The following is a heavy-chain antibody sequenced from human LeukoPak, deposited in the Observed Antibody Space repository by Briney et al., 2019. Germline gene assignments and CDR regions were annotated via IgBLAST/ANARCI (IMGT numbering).Heavy chain of an antibody. CDR2: TYFRSKWYY. CDR3: ARARGSGSGSWDY. CDR1: GDSVSSNSAA. D-gene: IGHD3-10*01. V-gene: IGHV6-1*01. J-gene: IGHJ4*02. Sequence: SQTLSLTCAISGDSVSSNSAAWNWIRQSPSRGLEWLGRTYFRSKWYYDYAVSVKSRIIINPDTSKNQFSLHLNSVTPEDTAVYYCARARGSGSGSWDYWGQGTLVTVSS.